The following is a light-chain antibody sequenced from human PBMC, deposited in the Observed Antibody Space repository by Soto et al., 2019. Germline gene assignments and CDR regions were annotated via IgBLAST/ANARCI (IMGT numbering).Light chain of an antibody. J-gene: IGKJ2*01. CDR1: QGITNY. V-gene: IGKV1-17*03. CDR3: LQHNSYPYT. CDR2: GAS. Sequence: DIQMTQSPSAMSASVGDRVTITCRASQGITNYLAWFQQKPGKVPKRLIYGASDLQSGAPSRFSGGGSGTEFTLTITSLQPEDFATYYCLQHNSYPYTFGQGTKLEIK.